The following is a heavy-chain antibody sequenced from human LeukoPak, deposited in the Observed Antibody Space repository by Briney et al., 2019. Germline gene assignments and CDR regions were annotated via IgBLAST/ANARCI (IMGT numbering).Heavy chain of an antibody. CDR3: ARDLYDSSGYYYSPGY. J-gene: IGHJ4*02. CDR2: IIPIFGTA. CDR1: GGTFSSYA. D-gene: IGHD3-22*01. Sequence: ASVKVSCKASGGTFSSYAISWVRQAPGQGLEWMGGIIPIFGTANYAQKFQGRVTITTDESTSTAYMELSSLRSEDTAVYYCARDLYDSSGYYYSPGYWGQGTLVTVSS. V-gene: IGHV1-69*05.